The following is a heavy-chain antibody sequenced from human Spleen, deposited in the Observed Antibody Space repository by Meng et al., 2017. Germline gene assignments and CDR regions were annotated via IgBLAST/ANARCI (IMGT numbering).Heavy chain of an antibody. CDR3: ARGPTTMAHDFDY. CDR2: INHSGST. CDR1: SGSFRDYN. J-gene: IGHJ4*02. D-gene: IGHD4-11*01. Sequence: VIPLRWGAAFVKLSGTLSRTCVVYSGSFRDYNWSWIRQPPGKGLEWIGEINHSGSTNYNPSLESRATISVDTSQNNLSLKLSSVTAADSAVYYCARGPTTMAHDFDYWGQGTLVTVSS. V-gene: IGHV4-34*01.